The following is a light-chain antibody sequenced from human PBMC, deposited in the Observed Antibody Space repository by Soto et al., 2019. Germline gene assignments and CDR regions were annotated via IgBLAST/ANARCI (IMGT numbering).Light chain of an antibody. V-gene: IGKV3-20*01. Sequence: EIVMTQSPATLSVSPGERATLSCRASQSVSSSYLAWYQQKPGQAPRLLISGASGRATGIPVRFSSGGSETDFTLTISSLEPEDFAVYYCQHYGTSWWTFGQGTKVDI. CDR3: QHYGTSWWT. J-gene: IGKJ1*01. CDR1: QSVSSSY. CDR2: GAS.